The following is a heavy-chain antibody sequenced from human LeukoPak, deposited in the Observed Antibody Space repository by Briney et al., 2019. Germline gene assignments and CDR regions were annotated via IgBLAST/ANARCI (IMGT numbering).Heavy chain of an antibody. V-gene: IGHV4-59*13. D-gene: IGHD3-22*01. CDR2: IYYSGST. J-gene: IGHJ4*02. Sequence: SQTLSLTCTVSGGYISSYYWSWLRQPPGKGLEWIGYIYYSGSTNYNLPLKSRVTISVDTPKRQFSLKLSSATAADTAVYYCARHTAMVRVYYDSSGSYFDYWGQGTLVTVSS. CDR3: ARHTAMVRVYYDSSGSYFDY. CDR1: GGYISSYY.